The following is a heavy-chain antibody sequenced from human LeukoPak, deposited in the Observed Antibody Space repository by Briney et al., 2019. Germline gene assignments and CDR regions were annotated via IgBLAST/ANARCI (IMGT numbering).Heavy chain of an antibody. J-gene: IGHJ3*02. CDR1: GGSISNFY. CDR2: IYTSGST. V-gene: IGHV4-4*07. D-gene: IGHD3-10*01. Sequence: PSETLSLTCTVSGGSISNFYWSWIRQPAGKGLEWIGRIYTSGSTNYNPSLKSRVTMSIDTSKSQFSLKLNSVTAADTAVYYCAKSNGYGLVDIWGQGTMVTVSS. CDR3: AKSNGYGLVDI.